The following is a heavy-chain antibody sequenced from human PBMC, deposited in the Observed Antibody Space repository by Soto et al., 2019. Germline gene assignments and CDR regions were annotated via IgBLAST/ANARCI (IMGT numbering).Heavy chain of an antibody. D-gene: IGHD2-15*01. CDR3: ARLESSRREKAPDI. J-gene: IGHJ6*04. CDR1: GYRFTRYW. V-gene: IGHV5-51*01. CDR2: IYPGDSDT. Sequence: DSLKISCKASGYRFTRYWIAWVRQMPGKGLEWMGIIYPGDSDTRKSPSIQGHVTMSADKSINTTYLQWSSLQASDTAMYYCARLESSRREKAPDIWGTGTIGTGSS.